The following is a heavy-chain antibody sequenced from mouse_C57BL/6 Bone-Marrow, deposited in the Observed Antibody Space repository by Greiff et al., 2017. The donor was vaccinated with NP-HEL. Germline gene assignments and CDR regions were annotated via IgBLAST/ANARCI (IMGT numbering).Heavy chain of an antibody. D-gene: IGHD1-1*01. J-gene: IGHJ4*01. CDR1: GYSLTSGYF. V-gene: IGHV3-6*01. Sequence: ESGPGLVKPSQSLSLTCSVSGYSLTSGYFWNWIRRLPGSKLEWRVYISYDGSTNYNPSFKNRISITRVTSKNQFFMKLNSVTTEDTATYDSARDRGISTTNAMGYGGQGTSVTVSA. CDR3: ARDRGISTTNAMGY. CDR2: ISYDGST.